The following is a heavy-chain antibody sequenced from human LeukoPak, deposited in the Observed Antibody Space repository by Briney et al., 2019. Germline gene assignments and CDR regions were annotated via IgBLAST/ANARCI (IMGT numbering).Heavy chain of an antibody. CDR2: IIPIFGTA. CDR1: GGTFSSYA. Sequence: SVKVSCKASGGTFSSYAISWVRQAPGQGLEWMGGIIPIFGTANYAQKFQGRVTITADESTSTAYMELSSLRSEDTAVYCCARDRANCSSTSCYVRWVGWFDPWGQGTLVTVSS. J-gene: IGHJ5*02. CDR3: ARDRANCSSTSCYVRWVGWFDP. V-gene: IGHV1-69*13. D-gene: IGHD2-2*01.